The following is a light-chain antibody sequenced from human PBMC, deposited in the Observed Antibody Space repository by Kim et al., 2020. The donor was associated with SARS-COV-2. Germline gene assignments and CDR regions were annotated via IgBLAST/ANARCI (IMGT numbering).Light chain of an antibody. Sequence: DIQMTQSPSSLSASVGDRVTITCRASQGISNYLAWYQQKPGKVPKLLISAASTLQSGVPSRFSGSASGTDFTLTISSLQPEDVATYYRQNYNSVPTWTFGHGTKVDIK. V-gene: IGKV1-27*01. J-gene: IGKJ1*01. CDR3: QNYNSVPTWT. CDR1: QGISNY. CDR2: AAS.